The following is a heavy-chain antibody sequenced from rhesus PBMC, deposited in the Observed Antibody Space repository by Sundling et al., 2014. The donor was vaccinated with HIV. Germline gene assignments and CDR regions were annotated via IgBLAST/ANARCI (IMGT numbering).Heavy chain of an antibody. CDR3: ARGEGITGTTSDYHGLDS. CDR2: IIPLVGIT. J-gene: IGHJ6*01. D-gene: IGHD1-26*01. CDR1: GFTFGSSA. Sequence: QVQLVQSGAEVKKPGASVKVSCKASGFTFGSSAINWVRQAPGQGLEWMGMIIPLVGITNYAEKFQVRVTITADTSTNTAYMELRSLRSEDTAVYYCARGEGITGTTSDYHGLDSWGQGVVVTVSS. V-gene: IGHV1-198*02.